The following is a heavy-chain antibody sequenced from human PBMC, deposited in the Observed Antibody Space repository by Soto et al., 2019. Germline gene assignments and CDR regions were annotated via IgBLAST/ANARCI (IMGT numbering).Heavy chain of an antibody. J-gene: IGHJ6*02. CDR2: IYYSGST. CDR1: GGSISSGGYY. CDR3: ARYLDGSTHNYYYCYSMDV. D-gene: IGHD3-9*01. V-gene: IGHV4-31*03. Sequence: QVQLQESGPGLVKPSQTLSLTCTVSGGSISSGGYYWSWIRQHPGKGREWIGYIYYSGSTYYNPSLQSRVNKSVDTSKNHFLLKLYSVTAADTAVYYCARYLDGSTHNYYYCYSMDVWGQWTTVTVAS.